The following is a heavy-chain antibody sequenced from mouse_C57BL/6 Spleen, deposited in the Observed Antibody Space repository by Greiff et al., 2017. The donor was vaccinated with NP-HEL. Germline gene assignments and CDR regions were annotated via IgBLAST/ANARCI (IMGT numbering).Heavy chain of an antibody. V-gene: IGHV1-81*01. CDR3: ALFYYGSSYVRFAY. Sequence: QVQLQQSGAELARPGASVKLSCKASGYTFTSYGISWVKQRTGQGLEWIGEIYPRSGNTYYNEKFKGKATLTADKSSSTAYMELRSLTSEDSAVYFCALFYYGSSYVRFAYWGQGTLVTVSA. CDR2: IYPRSGNT. CDR1: GYTFTSYG. D-gene: IGHD1-1*01. J-gene: IGHJ3*01.